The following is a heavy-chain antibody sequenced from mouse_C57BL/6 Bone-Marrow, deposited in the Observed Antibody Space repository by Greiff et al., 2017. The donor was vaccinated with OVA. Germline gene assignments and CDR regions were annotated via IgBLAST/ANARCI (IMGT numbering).Heavy chain of an antibody. D-gene: IGHD2-10*02. V-gene: IGHV1-64*01. CDR2: IHPNSGST. CDR3: ARGGCMGFAY. CDR1: GYTFTSYW. Sequence: QVQLKQPGAELVKPGASVKLSCKASGYTFTSYWMHWVKQRPGQGLEWIGMIHPNSGSTNYNEKFKSKATLTVDKSSSTAYMQLSSLTSEDSAVYYCARGGCMGFAYWGQGTLVTVSA. J-gene: IGHJ3*01.